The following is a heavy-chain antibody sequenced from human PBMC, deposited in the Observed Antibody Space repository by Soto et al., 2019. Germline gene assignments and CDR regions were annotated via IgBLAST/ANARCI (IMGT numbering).Heavy chain of an antibody. CDR2: ISAYSGNT. J-gene: IGHJ4*02. CDR3: AKDVSGSYTGFEY. CDR1: GYTFTSYG. D-gene: IGHD3-16*01. Sequence: QVPLVQTGAEVKKPGASGKVSCKASGYTFTSYGISWVRQAPGQGLEWMGWISAYSGNTNYAQKLQGRVTMTPDTSTSTAYIELRSLRSDNPAIYYCAKDVSGSYTGFEYCGQGTLVTVSS. V-gene: IGHV1-18*01.